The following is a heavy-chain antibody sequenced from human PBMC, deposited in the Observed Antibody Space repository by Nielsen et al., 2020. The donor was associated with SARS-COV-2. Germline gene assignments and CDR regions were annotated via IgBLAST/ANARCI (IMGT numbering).Heavy chain of an antibody. Sequence: GESLKISCAASGFTFSNYAMHWVRQAPGKGLEWVAVISYDGSNKYYADSVKGRFTISRDNSKNTLYLQMNSLRAEDTAVYYCAGSLLDYYGMDVWGQGTTVTVSS. V-gene: IGHV3-30-3*01. CDR2: ISYDGSNK. CDR1: GFTFSNYA. D-gene: IGHD2-15*01. J-gene: IGHJ6*02. CDR3: AGSLLDYYGMDV.